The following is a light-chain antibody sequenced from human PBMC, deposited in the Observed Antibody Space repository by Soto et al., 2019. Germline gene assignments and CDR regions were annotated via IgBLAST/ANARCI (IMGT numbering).Light chain of an antibody. V-gene: IGKV3-15*01. CDR2: GAS. J-gene: IGKJ4*01. CDR3: QHYNNWPSLT. CDR1: QSVSSS. Sequence: EIVMTQSPATLSVSPGERATLSCRASQSVSSSLAWYQQKPGQAPRLLIYGASTRATGIPARFSGGGSGTEFTLTISSLQSEDFAVYYCQHYNNWPSLTFGGGTKVDIK.